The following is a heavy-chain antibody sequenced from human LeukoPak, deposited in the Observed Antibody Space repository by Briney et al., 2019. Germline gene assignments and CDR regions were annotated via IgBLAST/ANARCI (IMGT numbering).Heavy chain of an antibody. J-gene: IGHJ4*02. V-gene: IGHV5-10-1*01. CDR3: ARAGGNFVVVTASDY. CDR1: GYTFTNYW. Sequence: GESLKISCKVSGYTFTNYWITWVRQMPGKGLELMGRIDPSDSYTNYSPSFEGHVTFSTDKSINTAYLEWSSLKASDTSMYYCARAGGNFVVVTASDYWGQGTLVTVSS. D-gene: IGHD2-21*02. CDR2: IDPSDSYT.